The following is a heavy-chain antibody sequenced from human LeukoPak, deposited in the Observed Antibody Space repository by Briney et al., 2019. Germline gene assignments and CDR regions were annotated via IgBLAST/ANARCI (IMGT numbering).Heavy chain of an antibody. Sequence: GGSLRLSCSASGFTFSTYAMHWVRQAPGKGLEYVSSVSSNVYSTHYADSVKGRFAISRDNSKNTLYLQMSSLRTEDMAVYYCVKDSKSSGWYVPPNFDYWGQGTLVTVSS. V-gene: IGHV3-64D*09. CDR1: GFTFSTYA. CDR2: VSSNVYST. D-gene: IGHD6-19*01. J-gene: IGHJ4*02. CDR3: VKDSKSSGWYVPPNFDY.